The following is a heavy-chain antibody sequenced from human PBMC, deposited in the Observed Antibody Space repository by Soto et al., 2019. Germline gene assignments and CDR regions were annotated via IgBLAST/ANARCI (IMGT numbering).Heavy chain of an antibody. D-gene: IGHD3-10*01. V-gene: IGHV3-64D*06. CDR2: VNSNGDRT. Sequence: PGGSLRLSCSASGFTFSSYAMHWVRQAPGKGLEYVSAVNSNGDRTYYADSVKGRFTISRDNSKNILYLQMSSLRAEDTAVYYCVKDVAQEWFGLDRYFDYWGQGTLVTVSS. CDR1: GFTFSSYA. CDR3: VKDVAQEWFGLDRYFDY. J-gene: IGHJ4*02.